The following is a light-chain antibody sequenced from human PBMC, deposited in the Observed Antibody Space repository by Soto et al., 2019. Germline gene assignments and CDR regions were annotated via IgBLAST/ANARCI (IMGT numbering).Light chain of an antibody. CDR1: SSDIGAYNY. CDR2: AVS. J-gene: IGLJ1*01. CDR3: SSYTTTSSLV. V-gene: IGLV2-14*01. Sequence: QSALTQPASVSGSPGQSITISCTGTSSDIGAYNYVSWYQHHPGKPPKLMIYAVSSRPSGVSSRFSGSKSANTASLTISGLQAEDEADYYCSSYTTTSSLVFGTGTKVTVL.